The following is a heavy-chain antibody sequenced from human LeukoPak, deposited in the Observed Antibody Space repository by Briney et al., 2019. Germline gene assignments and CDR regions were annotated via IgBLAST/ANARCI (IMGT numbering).Heavy chain of an antibody. CDR2: IYYSGST. CDR1: GFTFSSYA. Sequence: GSLRLSCAASGFTFSSYAMSWIRQPPGKGLEWIGSIYYSGSTYYNPSLKSRVTISVDTSRNQFSLKLSSVTAADTAVYYCARTEYYDFWSGPTNDAFDIWGQGTMVTVSS. D-gene: IGHD3-3*01. J-gene: IGHJ3*02. V-gene: IGHV4-38-2*01. CDR3: ARTEYYDFWSGPTNDAFDI.